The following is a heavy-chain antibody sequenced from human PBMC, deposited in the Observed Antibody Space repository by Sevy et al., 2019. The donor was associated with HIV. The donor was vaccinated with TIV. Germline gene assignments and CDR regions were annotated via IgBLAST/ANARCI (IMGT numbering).Heavy chain of an antibody. CDR3: TRDSAFWSDDYRVYYYYGMDV. CDR1: GFTFSRNG. J-gene: IGHJ6*02. D-gene: IGHD3-3*01. V-gene: IGHV3-30*02. Sequence: GGCLRLSCAASGFTFSRNGMHWVRQAPGKGLEWVAFMPSDGSNKYYADSVKGRFIISRDNSKNTLFLQMNSLTTEDTAVYSCTRDSAFWSDDYRVYYYYGMDVWGQGTTVTVSS. CDR2: MPSDGSNK.